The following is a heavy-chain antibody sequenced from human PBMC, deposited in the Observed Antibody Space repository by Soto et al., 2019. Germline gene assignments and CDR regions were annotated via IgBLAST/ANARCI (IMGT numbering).Heavy chain of an antibody. CDR2: LTAYDGKR. V-gene: IGHV1-18*01. J-gene: IGHJ4*02. CDR3: ARGLAYGDIDF. D-gene: IGHD4-17*01. Sequence: QVQLVQSGGEMKKSGASVTISYTASGFTLNTFGIHWVRQAPGQGLEWMGCLTAYDGKRNYAQKFHGRRTMTIDKTPRPGYMELRSLGSGDTAVYFCARGLAYGDIDFRGQGTLVAVSS. CDR1: GFTLNTFG.